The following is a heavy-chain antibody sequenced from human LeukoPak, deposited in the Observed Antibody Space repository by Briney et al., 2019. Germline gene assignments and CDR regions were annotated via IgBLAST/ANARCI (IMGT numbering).Heavy chain of an antibody. V-gene: IGHV3-20*04. J-gene: IGHJ4*02. CDR2: INWNGGST. Sequence: GGSLRLSCAASGFTFDDYGMSWVRQAPGKGLEWVSGINWNGGSTGYADSVKGRFTISRDNSKNTLYLQMNSLRAEDTAVYYCAREAVAGTRGRYFDYWGQGTLVTVSS. D-gene: IGHD6-19*01. CDR1: GFTFDDYG. CDR3: AREAVAGTRGRYFDY.